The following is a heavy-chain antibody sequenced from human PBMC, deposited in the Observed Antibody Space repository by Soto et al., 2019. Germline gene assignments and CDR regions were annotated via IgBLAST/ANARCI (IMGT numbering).Heavy chain of an antibody. D-gene: IGHD2-2*01. CDR1: GFTFSSYA. CDR3: AKEALVVPAARVYFQH. J-gene: IGHJ1*01. V-gene: IGHV3-23*01. CDR2: ISGSGGST. Sequence: GGSLRLSCAASGFTFSSYAMSWVRQAPGKGLEWVSAISGSGGSTYYADSVKGRFTISRDNSKNTLYLQMNSLRAEDTAVYYCAKEALVVPAARVYFQHWGQGTLVTVSS.